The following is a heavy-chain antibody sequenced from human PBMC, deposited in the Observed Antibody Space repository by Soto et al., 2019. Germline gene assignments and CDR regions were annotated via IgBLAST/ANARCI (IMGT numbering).Heavy chain of an antibody. CDR3: ARLGDYYGSGRLLGKLSGYYYYYMDV. J-gene: IGHJ6*03. CDR1: GFTFSDFY. V-gene: IGHV3-11*01. Sequence: PGGSLRLSCTASGFTFSDFYMSWIRQAPGKGLEWISYISSRNSTIFYADSVKGRFTISRDNAKNSLYLQMNSPRAEDTAVYYCARLGDYYGSGRLLGKLSGYYYYYMDVWGKGTTVTVSS. D-gene: IGHD3-10*01. CDR2: ISSRNSTI.